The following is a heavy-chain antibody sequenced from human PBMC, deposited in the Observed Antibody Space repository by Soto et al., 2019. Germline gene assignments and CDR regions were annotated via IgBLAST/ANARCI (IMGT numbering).Heavy chain of an antibody. V-gene: IGHV4-59*01. CDR2: IYYSGST. Sequence: PSETLSLTCTVSGGSISSYYWSWIRQPPGKGLEWIGYIYYSGSTNYNPSLKSRVTISVDTSKNQFSLKLSSVTAADTAVYYCTRAPYLPPEYYFDYWGQGTLVTVSS. CDR3: TRAPYLPPEYYFDY. D-gene: IGHD3-10*01. CDR1: GGSISSYY. J-gene: IGHJ4*02.